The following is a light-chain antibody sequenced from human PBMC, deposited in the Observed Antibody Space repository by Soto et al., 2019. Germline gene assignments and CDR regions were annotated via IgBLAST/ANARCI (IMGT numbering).Light chain of an antibody. V-gene: IGKV1-33*01. CDR2: DAS. Sequence: DIQMTQSPSSLSASVGDRVTITCQASQAIRNFLNWYQQKPGKASKLLMYDASDLETGVPSRFSGSGSRTDFTFTISSLQPEDIATSYCQQYDILPTFGQGTKLEIK. J-gene: IGKJ2*01. CDR3: QQYDILPT. CDR1: QAIRNF.